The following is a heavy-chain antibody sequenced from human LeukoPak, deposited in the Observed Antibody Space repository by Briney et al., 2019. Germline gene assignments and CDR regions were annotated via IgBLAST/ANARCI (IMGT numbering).Heavy chain of an antibody. CDR3: ARDVAMLTPDFDY. CDR2: ISGSGGST. V-gene: IGHV3-23*01. D-gene: IGHD3-9*01. Sequence: GGSLRLSCAASGFTFSSYWMHWVRQAPGKGLEWVSAISGSGGSTYYADSVKGRFTISRDNSKNTLYLQMNSLRAEDTAVYYCARDVAMLTPDFDYWGQGTLVTVSS. CDR1: GFTFSSYW. J-gene: IGHJ4*02.